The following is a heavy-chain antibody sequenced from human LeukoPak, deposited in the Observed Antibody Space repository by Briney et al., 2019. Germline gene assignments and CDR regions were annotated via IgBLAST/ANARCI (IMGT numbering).Heavy chain of an antibody. D-gene: IGHD3/OR15-3a*01. CDR1: GGSISSSNW. J-gene: IGHJ3*02. Sequence: PSETLSLTCAVSGGSISSSNWWSWVRQPPGKGLEWIGEIYHSGSTNYNPSLKSRVTISVDTSKNQFSLKLSSVTAADTAVYYCARVDQSHDAFDIWGQGTMVTVSS. V-gene: IGHV4-4*02. CDR3: ARVDQSHDAFDI. CDR2: IYHSGST.